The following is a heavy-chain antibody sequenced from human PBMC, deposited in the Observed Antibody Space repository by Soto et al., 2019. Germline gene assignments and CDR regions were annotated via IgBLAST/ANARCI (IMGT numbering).Heavy chain of an antibody. CDR3: ARGPGLVATVNYGMDV. CDR2: INHSGST. CDR1: GGSFSGYY. Sequence: TSETLSLTCAVYGGSFSGYYWSWIRQPPGKGLEWIGEINHSGSTNYNPSLKSRVTISVDTSKNQFSLKLSSVTAADTAVYYCARGPGLVATVNYGMDVWGQGTTVTVSS. V-gene: IGHV4-34*01. D-gene: IGHD5-12*01. J-gene: IGHJ6*02.